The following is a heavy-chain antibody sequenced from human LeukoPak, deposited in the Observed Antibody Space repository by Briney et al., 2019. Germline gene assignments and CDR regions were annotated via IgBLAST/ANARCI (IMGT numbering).Heavy chain of an antibody. CDR2: INHSGST. D-gene: IGHD3-10*02. J-gene: IGHJ4*02. CDR1: GGSFSGYY. Sequence: PSETLSLTCAVYGGSFSGYYWSWIRQPPGKGLEWIGEINHSGSTNYNSSLKSRVTISVDTSKNQFSLKLSSVTAADTAVYYCASCSGSYSDYFDYWGQGTLVTVSS. CDR3: ASCSGSYSDYFDY. V-gene: IGHV4-34*01.